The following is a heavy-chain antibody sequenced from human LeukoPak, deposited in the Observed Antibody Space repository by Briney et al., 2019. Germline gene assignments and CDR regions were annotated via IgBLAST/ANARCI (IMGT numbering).Heavy chain of an antibody. CDR1: GYSFTSYR. J-gene: IGHJ6*02. V-gene: IGHV5-51*01. D-gene: IGHD2-2*01. CDR2: IYPGDSDT. Sequence: GESLKISCKGSGYSFTSYRIGWVRQMPGKGLEWMGIIYPGDSDTRYSPSFQGQVTISADKSISTAYLQWSSLKASDTAMYYCARRLYCSSTSCYYGMDVWGQGTTVTVSS. CDR3: ARRLYCSSTSCYYGMDV.